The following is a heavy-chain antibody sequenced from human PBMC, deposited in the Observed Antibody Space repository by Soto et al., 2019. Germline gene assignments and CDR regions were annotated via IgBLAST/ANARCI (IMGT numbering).Heavy chain of an antibody. CDR3: AKDRGDYANYWYFDL. V-gene: IGHV3-30*18. CDR2: ISYDGSNK. CDR1: GFTFISYG. J-gene: IGHJ2*01. Sequence: QVQLVESGGGVVQPGRSLRLSCAGSGFTFISYGMHWVRQAPGKGLEWVAVISYDGSNKYYADSVKGRVTVSRDNSKNTLYLQMDSLRVEDTAVYYCAKDRGDYANYWYFDLWGRGTLVTVSS. D-gene: IGHD4-17*01.